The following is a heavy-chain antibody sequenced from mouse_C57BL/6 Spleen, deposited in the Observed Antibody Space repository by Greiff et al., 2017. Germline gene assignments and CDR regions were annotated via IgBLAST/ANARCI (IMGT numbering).Heavy chain of an antibody. CDR2: ISNGGGST. CDR3: ASHYDGYYGFAY. CDR1: GFTFSDYY. J-gene: IGHJ3*01. Sequence: EVKLVESGGGLVQPGGSLKLSCAASGFTFSDYYMYWVRQTPEKRLEWVAYISNGGGSTYYPDTVKGRFTISRDNAKNTLYLQMSRLKSEDTAMYYCASHYDGYYGFAYWSQGTLITVSA. V-gene: IGHV5-12*01. D-gene: IGHD2-3*01.